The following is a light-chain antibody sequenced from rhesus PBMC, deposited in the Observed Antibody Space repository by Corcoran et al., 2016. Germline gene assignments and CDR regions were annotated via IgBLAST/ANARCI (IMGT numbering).Light chain of an antibody. CDR2: YAR. J-gene: IGKJ1*01. CDR3: QQGTSNPRT. Sequence: DIQMSQSPSSLSASVGDRVTITCRASQGVRSYLNWYQQRPGKAPELLIYYARLLASGVPSRCSGSGSGTDFPPTLNSLQLDDLATYSWQQGTSNPRTFGQGTKVEIK. V-gene: IGKV1-32*02. CDR1: QGVRSY.